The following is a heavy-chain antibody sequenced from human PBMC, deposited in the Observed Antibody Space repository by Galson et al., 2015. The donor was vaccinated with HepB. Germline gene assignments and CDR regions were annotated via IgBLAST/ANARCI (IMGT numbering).Heavy chain of an antibody. J-gene: IGHJ4*02. CDR3: ARASQAQEFDY. CDR2: IWYDGSNK. D-gene: IGHD6-6*01. V-gene: IGHV3-33*01. Sequence: SLRLSCAASGFTFSNYAMHWVRQAPDKGLEWVAVIWYDGSNKYYADSVKGRFTISRDNSKNTLYLQMNSLRAEDTAVYYCARASQAQEFDYWGQGTLVTVSS. CDR1: GFTFSNYA.